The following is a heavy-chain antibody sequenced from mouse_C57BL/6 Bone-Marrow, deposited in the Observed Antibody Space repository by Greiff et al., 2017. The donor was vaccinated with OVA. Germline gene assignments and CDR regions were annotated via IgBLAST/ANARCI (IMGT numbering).Heavy chain of an antibody. V-gene: IGHV5-6*01. J-gene: IGHJ3*01. CDR1: GFTFSSYG. CDR3: ARRDGRGFAY. Sequence: EVQLVESGGDLVKPGGSLKLSCAASGFTFSSYGMSWVRQTPDKRLEWVATISSGGSYTYYPDSVKGRFTISRDNATNTLYLQMSSLKSEDTAMYYCARRDGRGFAYWGQGTLVTVSA. D-gene: IGHD1-1*01. CDR2: ISSGGSYT.